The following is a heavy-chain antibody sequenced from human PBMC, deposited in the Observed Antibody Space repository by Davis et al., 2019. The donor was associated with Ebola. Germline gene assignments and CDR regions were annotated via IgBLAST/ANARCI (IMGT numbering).Heavy chain of an antibody. CDR1: GFTFSSYA. V-gene: IGHV3-30*04. J-gene: IGHJ4*02. CDR3: ARDAYITGTTDY. D-gene: IGHD1-7*01. CDR2: ISYDGSNK. Sequence: PGGSLRLSCAASGFTFSSYAMHWVRQAPGKGLEWVAVISYDGSNKYYADSVKGRFTISRDNSKNTLYLQMNSLRAEDAAVYYCARDAYITGTTDYWGQGTLVTVSS.